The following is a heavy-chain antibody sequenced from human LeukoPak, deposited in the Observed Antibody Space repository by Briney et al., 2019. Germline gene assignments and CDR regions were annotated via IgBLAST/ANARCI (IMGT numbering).Heavy chain of an antibody. V-gene: IGHV1-69*13. CDR2: IIPIFGTA. CDR1: GGTFISYA. D-gene: IGHD3-16*01. J-gene: IGHJ6*02. Sequence: GASVKVSCKASGGTFISYAISWVRQAPGQGLEWMGGIIPIFGTANYAQKFQGRVTITADESTSTAYMELSSLRSEDTAVYYCARDSLGGSYYYYGMDVWGQGTTVTVSS. CDR3: ARDSLGGSYYYYGMDV.